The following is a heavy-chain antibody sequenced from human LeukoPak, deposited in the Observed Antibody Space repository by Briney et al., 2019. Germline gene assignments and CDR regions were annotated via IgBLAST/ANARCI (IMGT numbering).Heavy chain of an antibody. CDR2: IWYDGSNK. Sequence: GSLRLSCAASGFTFSSYGMHWVRQAPGKGLEWVAVIWYDGSNKYYADSVKGRFTISRDNSKNTLYLQMNSLRAEDTAVYYCARDGRPGYSSSWYEYYYYGMDVWGQGTTVTVSS. D-gene: IGHD6-13*01. CDR3: ARDGRPGYSSSWYEYYYYGMDV. V-gene: IGHV3-33*01. CDR1: GFTFSSYG. J-gene: IGHJ6*02.